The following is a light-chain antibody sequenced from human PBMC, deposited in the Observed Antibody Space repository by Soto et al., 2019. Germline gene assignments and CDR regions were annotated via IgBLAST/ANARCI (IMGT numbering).Light chain of an antibody. CDR1: QNINSW. CDR3: QQYDTYFS. CDR2: KTS. Sequence: DIQMTQSPSTLSASIGDRVTITCRASQNINSWLAWYPQKPGKDPKLQIYKTSSLESGVPSSFSGSESGPEFTLTTSILQPDDFSTYYCQQYDTYFSFGQGTKLAI. V-gene: IGKV1-5*03. J-gene: IGKJ2*03.